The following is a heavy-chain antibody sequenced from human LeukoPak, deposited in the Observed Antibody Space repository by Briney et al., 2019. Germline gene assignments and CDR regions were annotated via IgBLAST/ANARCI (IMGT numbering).Heavy chain of an antibody. CDR2: IWYDGSNK. CDR1: GFTFSSYG. J-gene: IGHJ4*02. CDR3: ARVGRGYSYGHFDY. Sequence: GGSLRLSCAASGFTFSSYGMHWVRQAPGKGLEWVAVIWYDGSNKYYADSVKGRFTISRDNSKNTLYLQMNSLRAEDTAVYYCARVGRGYSYGHFDYWGQGTLVTVSS. D-gene: IGHD5-18*01. V-gene: IGHV3-33*01.